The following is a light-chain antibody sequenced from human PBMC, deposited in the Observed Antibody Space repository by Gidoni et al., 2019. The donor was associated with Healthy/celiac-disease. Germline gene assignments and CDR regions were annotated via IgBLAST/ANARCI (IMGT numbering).Light chain of an antibody. J-gene: IGKJ4*01. Sequence: DIQMTQSPSSLSASVGDSVTITCRASQSISSYLNWYPQKPGKAPKLLIYAASSLQSGVPSRFSGSGSGTDFTLTISSLQPEDFATYYCQQSYSTPPTFGGGTKVEIK. V-gene: IGKV1-39*01. CDR1: QSISSY. CDR2: AAS. CDR3: QQSYSTPPT.